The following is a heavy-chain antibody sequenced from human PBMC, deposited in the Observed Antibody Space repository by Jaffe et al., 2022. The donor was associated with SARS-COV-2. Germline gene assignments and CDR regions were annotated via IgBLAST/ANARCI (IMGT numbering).Heavy chain of an antibody. CDR1: GGSISSGGYY. CDR3: ARAGVGYGDYAYYYYGMDV. Sequence: QVQLQESGPGLVKPSQTLSLTCTVSGGSISSGGYYWSWIRQHPGKGLEWIGYIYYSGSTYYNPSLKSRVTISVDTSKNQFSLKLSSVTAADTAVYYCARAGVGYGDYAYYYYGMDVWGQGTTVTVSS. V-gene: IGHV4-31*03. J-gene: IGHJ6*02. CDR2: IYYSGST. D-gene: IGHD4-17*01.